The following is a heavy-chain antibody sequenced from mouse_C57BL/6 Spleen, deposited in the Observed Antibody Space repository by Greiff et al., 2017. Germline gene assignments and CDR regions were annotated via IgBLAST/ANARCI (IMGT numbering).Heavy chain of an antibody. CDR3: ARSDGYYVAY. D-gene: IGHD2-3*01. J-gene: IGHJ3*01. CDR1: GFTFSSYG. Sequence: EVKLVESGGDLVKPGGSLKLSCAASGFTFSSYGMSWVRQTPDKRLEWVATISSGGSYTYYPDTVKGRFIIARDNAKNTLYLQMVSLKSEDTARYYCARSDGYYVAYWGQGTLVTVSA. CDR2: ISSGGSYT. V-gene: IGHV5-6*01.